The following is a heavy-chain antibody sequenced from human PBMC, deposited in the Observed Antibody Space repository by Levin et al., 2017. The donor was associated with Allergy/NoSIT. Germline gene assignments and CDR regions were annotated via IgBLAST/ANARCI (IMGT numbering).Heavy chain of an antibody. Sequence: SETLYLTCTVSGGSISTSSYYWGWIRQPPGTGLEWIGNIYHSGSTYYTPSLRSRVTISVDTSKNQFSLRVNSVTAADTAVYYCARDEMVHEIQYYYGMDVWGQGTTVTVSS. CDR2: IYHSGST. V-gene: IGHV4-39*07. CDR3: ARDEMVHEIQYYYGMDV. D-gene: IGHD2-8*01. J-gene: IGHJ6*02. CDR1: GGSISTSSYY.